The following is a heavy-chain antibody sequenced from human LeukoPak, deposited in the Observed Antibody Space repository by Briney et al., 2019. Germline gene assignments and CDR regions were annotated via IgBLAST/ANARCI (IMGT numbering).Heavy chain of an antibody. D-gene: IGHD2-15*01. CDR2: ISSSGSTI. J-gene: IGHJ5*02. CDR1: GFTFSDYY. CDR3: ARGPMVVAGTPWFDP. V-gene: IGHV3-11*04. Sequence: GGSLRLSCAASGFTFSDYYMSWIRQAPGKGLEWVSYISSSGSTIYYADSVKGRFTISRDNAKNSLYLQMNSLTAEDTAVYYCARGPMVVAGTPWFDPWGQGTLVTVSS.